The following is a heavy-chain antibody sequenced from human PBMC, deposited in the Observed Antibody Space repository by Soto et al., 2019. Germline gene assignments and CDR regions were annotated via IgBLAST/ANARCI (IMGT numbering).Heavy chain of an antibody. V-gene: IGHV1-69*12. J-gene: IGHJ6*02. CDR2: IIPIFGTA. CDR3: AREGRQLLWFGGLFSPYYYYGMDV. D-gene: IGHD3-10*01. CDR1: GGTFSSYA. Sequence: QVQLVQSGAEVKKPGSSVKVSCKASGGTFSSYAISWVRQAPGQGLEWMGGIIPIFGTANYAQKFQGRVTSTADESTSTAYMELSSLRSEDTAVYYCAREGRQLLWFGGLFSPYYYYGMDVWGQGTTVTVSS.